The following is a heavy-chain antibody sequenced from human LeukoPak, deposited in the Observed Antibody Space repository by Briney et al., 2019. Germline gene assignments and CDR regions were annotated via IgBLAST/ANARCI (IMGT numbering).Heavy chain of an antibody. J-gene: IGHJ3*02. V-gene: IGHV4-59*08. CDR2: IYYNGST. CDR1: GGSISSYY. D-gene: IGHD1-14*01. Sequence: SETLSLTCTVSGGSISSYYWSWIRQPPGKGLEWIGYIYYNGSTNYNPSLKSRVTISVDTSKNQFSLKLSSVTAADTAVYYCARGITGTTGAFDIWGQGTMVTVSS. CDR3: ARGITGTTGAFDI.